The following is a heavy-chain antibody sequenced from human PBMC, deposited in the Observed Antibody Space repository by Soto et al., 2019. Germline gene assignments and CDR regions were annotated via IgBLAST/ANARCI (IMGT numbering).Heavy chain of an antibody. CDR2: IWFEGSKK. D-gene: IGHD4-17*01. V-gene: IGHV3-33*01. CDR1: GFTFRSYG. CDR3: ARDRLVTYGYGMDV. J-gene: IGHJ6*02. Sequence: QMQLVESGGGVVQHGRSLRLSCAASGFTFRSYGIHWVRQAPGKGLEWVALIWFEGSKKYYVDSVKRRFAVSRDNSKNTLYLQMNSLRVEDTAVYYCARDRLVTYGYGMDVWGQGTTVTVSS.